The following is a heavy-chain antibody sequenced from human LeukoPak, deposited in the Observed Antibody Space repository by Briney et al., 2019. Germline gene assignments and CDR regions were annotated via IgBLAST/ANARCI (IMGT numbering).Heavy chain of an antibody. J-gene: IGHJ4*02. CDR2: VHYSGNT. CDR3: AKSDGSGNYFDY. V-gene: IGHV4-59*01. Sequence: SETLSLTCTVSGGSISTYYWNWIQQPPGKGLEWIGYVHYSGNTNYNPSLKSRVTISLDTSKNQFSVKLTSVTAADTAMYYCAKSDGSGNYFDYWGQGALVAVSS. D-gene: IGHD3-10*01. CDR1: GGSISTYY.